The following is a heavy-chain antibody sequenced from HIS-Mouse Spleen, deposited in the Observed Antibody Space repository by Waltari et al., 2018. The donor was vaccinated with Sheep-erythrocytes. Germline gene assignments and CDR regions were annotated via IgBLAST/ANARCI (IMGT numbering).Heavy chain of an antibody. CDR3: ARVASGATFDY. V-gene: IGHV3-21*01. Sequence: EVQLVESGGGLVKPGGSLRLSCAASGFTFSSYSMNWVRQAPGRGLGWVTSISSSSSNIYNADSGKGRYTIARDNAKKSLYLQVSSRRGKEMAVYYCARVASGATFDYWGQGTLVTVTS. J-gene: IGHJ4*02. CDR1: GFTFSSYS. CDR2: ISSSSSNI. D-gene: IGHD1-26*01.